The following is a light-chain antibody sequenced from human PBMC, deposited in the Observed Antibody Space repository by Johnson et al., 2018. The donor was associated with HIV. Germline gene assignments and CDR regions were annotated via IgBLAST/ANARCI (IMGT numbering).Light chain of an antibody. V-gene: IGLV1-51*01. CDR1: SSNIGNNY. Sequence: QSVLTQPPSVSAAPGQKVTISCSGSSSNIGNNYVSWYQQLPGTAPKLLIYDNDKRPSGISDRFSASKSGTSATLGITGLPTGDEADYYFGTWDSYLTAGVFGSGTKVTVL. CDR3: GTWDSYLTAGV. CDR2: DND. J-gene: IGLJ1*01.